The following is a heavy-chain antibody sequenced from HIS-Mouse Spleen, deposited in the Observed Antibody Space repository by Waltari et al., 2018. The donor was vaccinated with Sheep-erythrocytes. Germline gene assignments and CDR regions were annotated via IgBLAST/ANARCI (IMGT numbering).Heavy chain of an antibody. CDR1: GGSFSGYY. V-gene: IGHV4-34*01. J-gene: IGHJ4*02. D-gene: IGHD3-9*01. Sequence: QVQLQQWGAGLLKPSETLSLTCAVYGGSFSGYYWSWIRQPPGKGLEWIGEINHSGSTTYNPSLKSRVTLSVDTSKTQFSLQLSSVTAADTAVYYCARGGRRTGFDYWGQGTLVTVSS. CDR3: ARGGRRTGFDY. CDR2: INHSGST.